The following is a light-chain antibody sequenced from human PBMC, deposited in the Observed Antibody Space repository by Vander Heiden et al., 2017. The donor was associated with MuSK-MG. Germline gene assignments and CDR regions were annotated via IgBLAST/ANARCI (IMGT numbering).Light chain of an antibody. J-gene: IGKJ2*01. CDR1: QTVSRH. V-gene: IGKV1-39*01. CDR2: FAS. CDR3: QQSSSPPN. Sequence: DIQMTQSPSSLSASIGDRVTITCRASQTVSRHLNWYQQKPGKAPKLLIYFASSLQRGVPSRFSGSGSGTDFNLTISSLQPKDFAIYCCQQSSSPPNFGQGTKVEIK.